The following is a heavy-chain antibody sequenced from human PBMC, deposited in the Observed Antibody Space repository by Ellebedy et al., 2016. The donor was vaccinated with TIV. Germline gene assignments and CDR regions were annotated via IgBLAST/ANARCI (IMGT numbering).Heavy chain of an antibody. V-gene: IGHV3-49*03. D-gene: IGHD5-24*01. CDR1: GFTFRYYA. J-gene: IGHJ4*02. Sequence: GESLKISXTPSGFTFRYYAMSWFRQAPGKGLEWVGFIRSKAYGGTTEYAASVKGRFTISRDDSKSIAYLQMNSLKTEDTAVYYCTRGYTTLGRLQSHFDYWGQGTLVTVSS. CDR3: TRGYTTLGRLQSHFDY. CDR2: IRSKAYGGTT.